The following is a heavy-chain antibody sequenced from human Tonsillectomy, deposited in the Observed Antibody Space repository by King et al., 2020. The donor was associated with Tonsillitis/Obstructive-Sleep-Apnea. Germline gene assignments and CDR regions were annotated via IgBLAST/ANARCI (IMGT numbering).Heavy chain of an antibody. V-gene: IGHV3-43*02. CDR3: AKDDYDMLTGSGYYYYMDV. CDR2: ISGDGGST. D-gene: IGHD3-9*01. CDR1: GFTFDDYA. J-gene: IGHJ6*03. Sequence: VQLVESGGGVVQPGGSLRLSCAASGFTFDDYAIHWVRQAPGKGLEWVSLISGDGGSTYYADSVKGRFTISRDNSKNSLYLQMNSLRTEDTALYYSAKDDYDMLTGSGYYYYMDVWGKGTTVTVSS.